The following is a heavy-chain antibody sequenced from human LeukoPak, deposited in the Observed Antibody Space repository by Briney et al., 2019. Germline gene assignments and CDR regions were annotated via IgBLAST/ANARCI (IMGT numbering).Heavy chain of an antibody. CDR1: GFTFSHYA. D-gene: IGHD3-10*01. Sequence: GGSLRLSCAASGFTFSHYAMSWVRQAPGKGLEWVSAISDSGAGTNCADSVKGRFTISSDNSKNTLYLQMNSLRAGDTAIYYCAKDYKCELWGQGTLVTVSS. CDR2: ISDSGAGT. CDR3: AKDYKCEL. J-gene: IGHJ4*02. V-gene: IGHV3-23*01.